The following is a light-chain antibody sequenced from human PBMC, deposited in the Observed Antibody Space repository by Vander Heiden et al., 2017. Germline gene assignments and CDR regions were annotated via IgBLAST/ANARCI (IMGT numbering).Light chain of an antibody. CDR3: QSADSSGTYEV. CDR1: ALPKQY. CDR2: KDS. V-gene: IGLV3-25*03. J-gene: IGLJ3*02. Sequence: SYELTQPPSVSVSPGQTARITCSGDALPKQYAYWYQQKPGQAPVLVIYKDSERPSGIPVRFSCSSSGTTVTLTISGVQAEDEADYYCQSADSSGTYEVFGGGTKLTVL.